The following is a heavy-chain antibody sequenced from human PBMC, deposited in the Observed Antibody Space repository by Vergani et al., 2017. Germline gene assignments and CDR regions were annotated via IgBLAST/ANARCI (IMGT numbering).Heavy chain of an antibody. CDR2: ISAYNGNT. D-gene: IGHD3-22*01. CDR3: ARAPPYDSSGYYTFAY. Sequence: QVQLVQSGAEVKKPGASVKVSCKASGYTFTSYGISWVRQAPGQGLEWMGWISAYNGNTNYAQKLQGRVTMTTDTSTSTAYMGLRSLRSDDTAVYYCARAPPYDSSGYYTFAYWGQGTLVTVSS. CDR1: GYTFTSYG. J-gene: IGHJ4*02. V-gene: IGHV1-18*01.